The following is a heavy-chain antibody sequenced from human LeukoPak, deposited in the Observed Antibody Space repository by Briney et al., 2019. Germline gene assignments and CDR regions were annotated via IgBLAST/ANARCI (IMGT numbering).Heavy chain of an antibody. D-gene: IGHD2-21*02. CDR2: ISSSSSYI. J-gene: IGHJ4*02. CDR1: GFTFSSYS. V-gene: IGHV3-21*01. Sequence: GGSLRLSCAASGFTFSSYSMNWVRQAPGKGLEWVSSISSSSSYIYYADSVKGRFTIPRDNAKNSLYLQMNSLGAEDTAVYYCASDLAYCGGDCYLDSNWGQGTLVTVSS. CDR3: ASDLAYCGGDCYLDSN.